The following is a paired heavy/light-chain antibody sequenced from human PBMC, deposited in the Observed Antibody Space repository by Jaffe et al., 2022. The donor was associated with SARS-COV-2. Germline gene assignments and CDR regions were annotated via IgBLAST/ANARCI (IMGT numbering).Light chain of an antibody. CDR3: QQRSNWPIT. Sequence: EIVLTQSPATLSLSPGERATLSCRASQSVSSYLAWYQQKPGQAPRLLIYDASNRATGIPARFSGSGSGTDFTLTISSLEPEDFAVYYCQQRSNWPITFGQGTRLEIK. J-gene: IGKJ5*01. CDR1: QSVSSY. CDR2: DAS. V-gene: IGKV3-11*01.
Heavy chain of an antibody. V-gene: IGHV1-46*01. CDR1: GYTFTSYY. CDR3: ARVSGPRIQLYYFDY. D-gene: IGHD5-18*01. J-gene: IGHJ4*02. CDR2: INPSGGGT. Sequence: QVQLVQSGAEVKKPGASVKVSCKASGYTFTSYYMHWVRQAPGQGLEWMGIINPSGGGTSYAQNFQGRVTMTRDTSTSTVYMELSSLRSEDTAVYYCARVSGPRIQLYYFDYWGQGTLVTVSS.